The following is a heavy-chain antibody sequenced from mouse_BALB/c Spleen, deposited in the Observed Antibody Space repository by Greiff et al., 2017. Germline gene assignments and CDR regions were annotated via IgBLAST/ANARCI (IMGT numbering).Heavy chain of an antibody. Sequence: EVKLVESGPELVKPGASVKISCKASGYSFTGYFMNWVKQSHGKSLEWIGRINPYNGDTFYNQKFKGKATLTVDKSSSTAHMELLSLTSEDSAVYYCGGGTEYYFDYWGQGTTLTVSS. V-gene: IGHV1-37*01. CDR2: INPYNGDT. CDR3: GGGTEYYFDY. J-gene: IGHJ2*01. CDR1: GYSFTGYF. D-gene: IGHD3-3*01.